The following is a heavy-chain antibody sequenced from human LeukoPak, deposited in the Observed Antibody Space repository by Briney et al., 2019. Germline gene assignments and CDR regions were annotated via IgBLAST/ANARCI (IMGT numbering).Heavy chain of an antibody. CDR2: INPNSGGT. Sequence: GASLKVSCKASGYTFTGPYIHWMRQAPGQGLEWMAWINPNSGGTKYAQKFQARVTVTRDTSTSTAYMELSGLRAGDTATYYCARVEYCTKGVCINFDLWGQGTLVAVSS. CDR3: ARVEYCTKGVCINFDL. J-gene: IGHJ4*02. V-gene: IGHV1-2*02. CDR1: GYTFTGPY. D-gene: IGHD2-8*01.